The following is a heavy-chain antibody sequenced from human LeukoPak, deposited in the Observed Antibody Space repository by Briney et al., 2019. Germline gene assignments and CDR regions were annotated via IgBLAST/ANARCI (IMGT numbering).Heavy chain of an antibody. D-gene: IGHD3-22*01. Sequence: SETLSLTCTVSGGSISSGGYYWSWIRQHPGKGLEWIGYMYYTGNTYYNPSLKSRVTISVDTSKNQFSLKLTSVTAADTAVYYCASAFSGYGLPGYWGQRTLVTVSS. V-gene: IGHV4-31*03. CDR2: MYYTGNT. J-gene: IGHJ4*02. CDR1: GGSISSGGYY. CDR3: ASAFSGYGLPGY.